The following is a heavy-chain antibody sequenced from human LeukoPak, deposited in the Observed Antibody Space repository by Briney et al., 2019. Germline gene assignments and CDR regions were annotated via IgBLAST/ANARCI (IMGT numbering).Heavy chain of an antibody. Sequence: GGCLRLSCALSGFTPTIYTLSSYWGRWVRQARGEGLEWVANVQPVGRGLYCVDSVKGRFTVSRDNAKTSLYLQMNSLRAEDTAVYYCARCRYSYDLYYCYYYMDVWGKGTTVTVSS. D-gene: IGHD5-18*01. V-gene: IGHV3-7*01. CDR2: VQPVGRGL. CDR3: ARCRYSYDLYYCYYYMDV. J-gene: IGHJ6*03. CDR1: GFTPTIYTLSSYW.